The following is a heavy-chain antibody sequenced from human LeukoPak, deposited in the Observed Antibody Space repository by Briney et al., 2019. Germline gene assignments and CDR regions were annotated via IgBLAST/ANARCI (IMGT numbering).Heavy chain of an antibody. CDR2: IKQDGSEK. Sequence: GGSLRLSCAASGFTFGSYWMSWVRQAPGKGLEWVANIKQDGSEKYYVDSVKGRFTISRDNAKNSLYLQMNSLRAEDTAVYYCARVRMYSSSDYWGQGTLVTVSS. CDR1: GFTFGSYW. J-gene: IGHJ4*02. D-gene: IGHD6-6*01. CDR3: ARVRMYSSSDY. V-gene: IGHV3-7*01.